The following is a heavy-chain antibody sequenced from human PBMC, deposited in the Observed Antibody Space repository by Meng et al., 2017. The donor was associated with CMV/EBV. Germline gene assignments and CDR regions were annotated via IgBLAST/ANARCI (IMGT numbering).Heavy chain of an antibody. CDR2: IYYSGST. Sequence: SETLSLTYTVSGGSISSYYWSWIRQPPGKGLEWIGYIYYSGSTNYNPSLKSRVTISVDTSKNQFSLKLSSVTAADTAVYYCARLGYSSSWYPNWFDPWGQGTLVTVSS. V-gene: IGHV4-59*01. J-gene: IGHJ5*02. CDR1: GGSISSYY. CDR3: ARLGYSSSWYPNWFDP. D-gene: IGHD6-13*01.